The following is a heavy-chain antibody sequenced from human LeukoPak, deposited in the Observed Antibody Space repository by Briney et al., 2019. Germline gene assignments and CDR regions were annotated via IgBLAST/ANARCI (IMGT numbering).Heavy chain of an antibody. Sequence: GGSLRLSCAASGFTFSDYYMSWIRQAPGKGLEWVSYISSSSSYTNYADSVKGRFTISRDNAKNSLYLQMNSLRAEDTAVYYCAGIAAAGTNYWGQGTLVTVSS. V-gene: IGHV3-11*03. D-gene: IGHD6-13*01. CDR1: GFTFSDYY. CDR2: ISSSSSYT. J-gene: IGHJ4*02. CDR3: AGIAAAGTNY.